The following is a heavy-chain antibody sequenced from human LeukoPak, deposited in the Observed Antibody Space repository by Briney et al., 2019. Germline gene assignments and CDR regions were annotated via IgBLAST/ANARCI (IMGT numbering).Heavy chain of an antibody. CDR1: GFTFDDYA. V-gene: IGHV3-9*01. CDR2: ISWNSGDI. CDR3: AKTGPSSGSYSLDY. J-gene: IGHJ4*02. Sequence: PGGPLRLSCAASGFTFDDYAMHWVRQAPGKGLEWVSGISWNSGDIVYADSVKGRFTISRDTARNSVYLQMNSLTTEDTALYYCAKTGPSSGSYSLDYWGQGTLVTVSS. D-gene: IGHD1-26*01.